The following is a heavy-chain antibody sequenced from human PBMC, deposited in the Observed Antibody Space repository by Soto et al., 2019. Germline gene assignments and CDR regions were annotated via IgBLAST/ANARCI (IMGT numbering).Heavy chain of an antibody. J-gene: IGHJ3*02. CDR3: ASGPDYGDYHALDI. Sequence: GGSLRLSCAASGFTFSSYWMHWVRQAPGKGLVWVSRINSDGSSTSYADSVKGRFTISRDNAKNTLYLQMNSLRAEDTAVYYCASGPDYGDYHALDIWGQGTMVTVSS. CDR1: GFTFSSYW. V-gene: IGHV3-74*01. CDR2: INSDGSST. D-gene: IGHD4-17*01.